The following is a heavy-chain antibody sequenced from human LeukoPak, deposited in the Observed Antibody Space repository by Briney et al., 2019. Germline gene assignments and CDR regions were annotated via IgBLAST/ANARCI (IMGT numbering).Heavy chain of an antibody. CDR2: ISYDGSNK. J-gene: IGHJ4*02. V-gene: IGHV3-30-3*01. D-gene: IGHD3-22*01. CDR3: ARGPDLYDSDRYFDY. Sequence: GRSLRLSCAASGFTFSTYAMHWVRQAPGKGLEWVTTISYDGSNKYYADSVKGRFTISRDNSKNTLYLQMNSLRGEDTAAYYCARGPDLYDSDRYFDYWGQGTLVTVSS. CDR1: GFTFSTYA.